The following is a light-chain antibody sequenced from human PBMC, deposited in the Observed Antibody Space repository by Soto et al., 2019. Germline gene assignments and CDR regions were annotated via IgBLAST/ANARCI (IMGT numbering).Light chain of an antibody. CDR2: ASS. Sequence: DIQMTQSPSSLSASVGDRVTITCRTSQSISIYLNWYQQIPGKAPKLLIYASSNLHTGVPSRFSGSASGTDFTLTISSLQPEDFATYYCQQYYSYPRTFGQGTKVDIK. CDR3: QQYYSYPRT. CDR1: QSISIY. J-gene: IGKJ1*01. V-gene: IGKV1-39*01.